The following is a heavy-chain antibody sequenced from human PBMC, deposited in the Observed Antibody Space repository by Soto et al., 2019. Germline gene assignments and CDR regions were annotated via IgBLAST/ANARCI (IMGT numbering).Heavy chain of an antibody. CDR2: ISWNSGSI. Sequence: EVQLVESGGGLVQPGRSLRLSCAASGFTFDDYAMHWVRQAPGKGLEWVSGISWNSGSIGYADSVKGRFTISRDNAKNSLYLQMNSLRAEDTALYYCAKSRGVVPAATFDYWGQGTLVTVSS. CDR1: GFTFDDYA. J-gene: IGHJ4*02. D-gene: IGHD2-2*01. V-gene: IGHV3-9*01. CDR3: AKSRGVVPAATFDY.